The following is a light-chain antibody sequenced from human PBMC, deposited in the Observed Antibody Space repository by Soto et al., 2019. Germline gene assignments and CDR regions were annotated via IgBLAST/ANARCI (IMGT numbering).Light chain of an antibody. Sequence: QAVVTQPPSVSEAPGQRVTISCTGSSSNIGAGYEAHWYQQVPGTAPKLLIYENNNRPSGVPDQFSGSKSGTSASLAITGLLAEDEAEYYCQSYDSSLSGDVFGTGTKLTVL. J-gene: IGLJ1*01. CDR3: QSYDSSLSGDV. CDR2: ENN. V-gene: IGLV1-40*01. CDR1: SSNIGAGYE.